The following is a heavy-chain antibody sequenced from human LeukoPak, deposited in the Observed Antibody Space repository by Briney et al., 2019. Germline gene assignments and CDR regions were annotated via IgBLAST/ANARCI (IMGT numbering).Heavy chain of an antibody. J-gene: IGHJ4*02. Sequence: GGSLRLSCAASGFTVNSNYMSWVRQAPGKGLEWVSIIYSDGSAYYADSVKGRFTLSRDNSKNTLYLQMNSLRGEDTAVYYCAREKPGAAGFFDFWGQGTLVTVSS. CDR1: GFTVNSNY. D-gene: IGHD6-13*01. CDR3: AREKPGAAGFFDF. V-gene: IGHV3-66*02. CDR2: IYSDGSA.